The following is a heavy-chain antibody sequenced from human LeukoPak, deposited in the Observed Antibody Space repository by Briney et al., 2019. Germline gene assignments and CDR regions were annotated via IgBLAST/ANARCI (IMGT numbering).Heavy chain of an antibody. CDR2: ISYDGSNK. CDR1: GFTFSSYA. D-gene: IGHD3-10*01. V-gene: IGHV3-30*04. J-gene: IGHJ6*04. Sequence: PGRSLRLSCAASGFTFSSYAMHWVRQAPGKGLEWVAVISYDGSNKYYADSVKGRFTISRDNSKNTLYLQMNSLRAEDTAVYYCARDRTHAGSGPGVYYYYYYGMDVWGKGTTATVSS. CDR3: ARDRTHAGSGPGVYYYYYYGMDV.